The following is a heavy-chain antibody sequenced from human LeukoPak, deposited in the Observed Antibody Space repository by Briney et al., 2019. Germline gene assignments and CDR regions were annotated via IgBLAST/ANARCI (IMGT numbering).Heavy chain of an antibody. J-gene: IGHJ4*02. V-gene: IGHV3-30*18. CDR3: AKGRSPRPNYGGNSVDY. CDR2: ISYDGSNK. Sequence: GGSLRLSCAASGFTFSSYGMHWVRQAPGKGLEWVAVISYDGSNKYYADSVKGRFTISRDNSKNTLYPQMNSLRAEDTALYYCAKGRSPRPNYGGNSVDYWGQGTLVTVSS. D-gene: IGHD4-23*01. CDR1: GFTFSSYG.